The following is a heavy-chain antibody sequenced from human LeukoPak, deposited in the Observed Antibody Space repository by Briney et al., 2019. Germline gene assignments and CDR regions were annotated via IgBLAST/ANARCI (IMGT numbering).Heavy chain of an antibody. J-gene: IGHJ4*02. D-gene: IGHD1-14*01. CDR1: GYTFTDHW. V-gene: IGHV5-10-1*01. CDR3: ARNTGGTLTL. Sequence: HGESLKISCTGSGYTFTDHWISWVRRMPGKGLEWMGRIDLSDSYTQYIPSLQGHVTISTDKSISTAYLQWSSLKASDTAIYYCARNTGGTLTLWGQGTVVTVSS. CDR2: IDLSDSYT.